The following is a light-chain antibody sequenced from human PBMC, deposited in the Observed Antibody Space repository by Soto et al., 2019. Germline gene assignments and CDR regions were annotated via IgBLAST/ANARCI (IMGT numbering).Light chain of an antibody. CDR2: EVS. J-gene: IGLJ2*01. Sequence: QSVLTQPASVSGSPRQSITISCTGTSSDVGGYNYVSWYQQHPGKAPKRMIYEVSNRPSGVSNRFSGSKSGNTASLTISGLQAEDEADYYCSSYTSSSVVVFGGGTKVTVL. V-gene: IGLV2-14*01. CDR1: SSDVGGYNY. CDR3: SSYTSSSVVV.